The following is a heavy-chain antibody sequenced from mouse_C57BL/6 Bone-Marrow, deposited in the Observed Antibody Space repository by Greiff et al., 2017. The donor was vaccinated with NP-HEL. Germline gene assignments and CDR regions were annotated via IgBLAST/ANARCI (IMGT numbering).Heavy chain of an antibody. Sequence: EVMLVESGGGLVQPGGSLKLSCAASGFTFSDYYMYWVRQTPEKRLEWVAYISNGGGSTYYPDTVKGRFTISRDNAKNTLYLQMSRLKSEDTAMYYCARRAYYYGSSWGFYYAMDYWGQGTSVTVSS. CDR3: ARRAYYYGSSWGFYYAMDY. V-gene: IGHV5-12*01. CDR2: ISNGGGST. J-gene: IGHJ4*01. D-gene: IGHD1-1*01. CDR1: GFTFSDYY.